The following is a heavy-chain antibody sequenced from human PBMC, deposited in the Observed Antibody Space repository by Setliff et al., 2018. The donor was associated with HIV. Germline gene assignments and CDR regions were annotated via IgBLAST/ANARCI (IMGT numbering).Heavy chain of an antibody. Sequence: PGESLKISCAASGFTFDDYTMHWVRQAPGKGLEWVSIISWDGGNTYYADSVKGRFTISRDNSKNSLYLQMNGLRAEDTAVYYCARDRAVCSLSSCPPEYFQRWGQGTLVTVSS. J-gene: IGHJ1*01. D-gene: IGHD2-2*01. CDR3: ARDRAVCSLSSCPPEYFQR. CDR2: ISWDGGNT. CDR1: GFTFDDYT. V-gene: IGHV3-43*01.